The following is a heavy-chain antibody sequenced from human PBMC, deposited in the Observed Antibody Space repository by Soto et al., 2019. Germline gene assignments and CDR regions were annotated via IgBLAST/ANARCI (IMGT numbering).Heavy chain of an antibody. CDR2: IRPYNADT. CDR3: ARDLDASGSYYTGY. D-gene: IGHD3-10*01. CDR1: GYTFSSIG. J-gene: IGHJ4*02. Sequence: ASVKVSCKASGYTFSSIGISWVRQAPGQGLEWMGWIRPYNADTYYAQRFQGRVTMTTDTSTSTAYLELRGLRSDDTGVYYCARDLDASGSYYTGYWGQGALVTVSS. V-gene: IGHV1-18*01.